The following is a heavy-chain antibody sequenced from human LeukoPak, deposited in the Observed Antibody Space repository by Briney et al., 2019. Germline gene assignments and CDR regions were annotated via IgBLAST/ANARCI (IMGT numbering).Heavy chain of an antibody. Sequence: SVKVSCKASGGTFSSYAISWVRQPPGQGLEWMGKIIPIFGTANYAQKCQGRVTITTDESTSTAYMERSSLRSEDTAVYYCARDRDYFDFWGQETLVTVSS. CDR1: GGTFSSYA. CDR2: IIPIFGTA. CDR3: ARDRDYFDF. J-gene: IGHJ4*02. V-gene: IGHV1-69*05.